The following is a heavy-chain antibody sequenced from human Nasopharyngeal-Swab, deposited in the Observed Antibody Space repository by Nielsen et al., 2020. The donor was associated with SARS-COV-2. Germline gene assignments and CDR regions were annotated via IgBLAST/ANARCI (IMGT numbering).Heavy chain of an antibody. CDR3: ARWPVAQLWLMGFDY. V-gene: IGHV4-4*02. J-gene: IGHJ4*02. CDR2: IYHSGST. Sequence: SETLSLTCAVSGGSISSSNWWSWVRQPPGKGLEWIGEIYHSGSTNYNPSLKSRVTISVDKSKNQFSLKLSSVTAADTAVYYCARWPVAQLWLMGFDYWGQGTLVTVSS. CDR1: GGSISSSNW. D-gene: IGHD5-18*01.